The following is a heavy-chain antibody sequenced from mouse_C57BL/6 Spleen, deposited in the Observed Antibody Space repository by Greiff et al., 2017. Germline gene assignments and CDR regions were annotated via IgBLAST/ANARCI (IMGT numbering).Heavy chain of an antibody. CDR1: GFSLTSYG. V-gene: IGHV2-2*01. CDR2: IRSGGSA. D-gene: IGHD1-1*01. J-gene: IGHJ1*03. Sequence: VKLVESGPGLVQPSQSLSITCTVSGFSLTSYGVHWVRQSPGKGLEWLGVIRSGGSADYNAAFISRLSISKDNSKSQVFFKMNSLQADDTAIYYCARNTYGSSSWYFDVWGTGTTVTVSS. CDR3: ARNTYGSSSWYFDV.